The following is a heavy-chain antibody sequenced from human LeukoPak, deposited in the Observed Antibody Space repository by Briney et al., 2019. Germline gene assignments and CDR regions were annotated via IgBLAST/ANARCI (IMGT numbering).Heavy chain of an antibody. J-gene: IGHJ4*02. V-gene: IGHV4-39*07. CDR1: GGSISSYY. Sequence: SETLSLTCTVSGGSISSYYWGWIRQPPGKGLEWIGSIYYSGSTYYNPSLKSRVTISVDTSKNQFSLKLSSVTAADTAVYYCARELDSSSCPDYWGQGTLVTVSS. CDR3: ARELDSSSCPDY. CDR2: IYYSGST. D-gene: IGHD6-13*01.